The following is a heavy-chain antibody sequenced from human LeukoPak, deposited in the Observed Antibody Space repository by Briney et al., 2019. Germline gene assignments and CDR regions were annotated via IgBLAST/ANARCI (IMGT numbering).Heavy chain of an antibody. CDR1: GFTFSSYG. Sequence: GGSLRLSCAASGFTFSSYGMHWVRQAPGKGLEWVAVISYDGSNKHYADSVKGRFTISRDNSKNTLYLQMNSLRAEDTAVYYCAKGPQTGYSNWGQGTMVTVSS. CDR3: AKGPQTGYSN. D-gene: IGHD6-13*01. CDR2: ISYDGSNK. J-gene: IGHJ3*01. V-gene: IGHV3-30*18.